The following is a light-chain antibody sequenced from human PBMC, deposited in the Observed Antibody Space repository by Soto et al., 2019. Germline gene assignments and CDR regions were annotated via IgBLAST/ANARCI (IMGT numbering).Light chain of an antibody. J-gene: IGKJ1*01. V-gene: IGKV1-5*03. CDR3: QQYNSYSET. Sequence: DIQMTQSPSTRSXXXXXXXXXXXRASQTISSWLAWYQQKPGKAPKRLIYKASSLESGVPSRFSGSGSGTEFTLTISSLQPDDFATYYCQQYNSYSETFGQGTKV. CDR1: QTISSW. CDR2: KAS.